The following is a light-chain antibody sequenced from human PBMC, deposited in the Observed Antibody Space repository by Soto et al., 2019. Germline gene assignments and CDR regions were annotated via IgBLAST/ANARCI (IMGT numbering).Light chain of an antibody. CDR3: QQYYETPYT. V-gene: IGKV4-1*01. J-gene: IGKJ2*01. Sequence: DFVMTQSPESLAVSLGERATINCRSSQSVLFDSNRKNYLAWYRQKPGQPPKLIIYWASIRESGVPDRFTGSGSGTDFTLTISSLQAEDVAVYYCQQYYETPYTFGQGTKLEI. CDR1: QSVLFDSNRKNY. CDR2: WAS.